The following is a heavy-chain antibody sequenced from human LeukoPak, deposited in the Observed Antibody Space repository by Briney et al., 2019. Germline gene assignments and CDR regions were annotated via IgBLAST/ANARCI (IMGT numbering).Heavy chain of an antibody. CDR3: ARLPAYYDFWSGAQGYYYGMDV. V-gene: IGHV4-4*07. D-gene: IGHD3-3*01. Sequence: SETLSLTCTASGGSISSYYWSWIRQPAGKGLEWIGRIYTSGSTNHNPSLKSRVTMSVDTSKNQFSLKLSSVTAADTAVYYCARLPAYYDFWSGAQGYYYGMDVWGQGTTVTVSS. CDR1: GGSISSYY. CDR2: IYTSGST. J-gene: IGHJ6*02.